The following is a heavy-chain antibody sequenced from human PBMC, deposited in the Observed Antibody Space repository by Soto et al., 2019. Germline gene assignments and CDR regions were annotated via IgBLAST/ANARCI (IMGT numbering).Heavy chain of an antibody. Sequence: LSLTCAVYGGSFSGYYWSWIRQPPGKGLEWIGEINHSGTTNYNPSLKSRVTISVDTSKNQFSLKLSSVTAADTAVYYCARGGYSGLSYWGQGTLVTVSS. CDR2: INHSGTT. J-gene: IGHJ4*02. D-gene: IGHD6-13*01. CDR1: GGSFSGYY. V-gene: IGHV4-34*01. CDR3: ARGGYSGLSY.